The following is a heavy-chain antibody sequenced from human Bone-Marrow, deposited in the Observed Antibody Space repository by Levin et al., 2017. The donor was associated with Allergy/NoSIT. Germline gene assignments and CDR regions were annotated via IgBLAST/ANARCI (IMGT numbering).Heavy chain of an antibody. CDR1: GFTVSSNY. CDR3: ARVEDGDYADY. V-gene: IGHV3-66*02. CDR2: IYSGGST. Sequence: ASVKVSCAASGFTVSSNYMSWVRQAPGKGLEWVSVIYSGGSTYYADSVKGRFTISRDNSKNTLYLQMSSLRAEDTAVYYCARVEDGDYADYWGQGTLVTVSS. J-gene: IGHJ4*02. D-gene: IGHD4-17*01.